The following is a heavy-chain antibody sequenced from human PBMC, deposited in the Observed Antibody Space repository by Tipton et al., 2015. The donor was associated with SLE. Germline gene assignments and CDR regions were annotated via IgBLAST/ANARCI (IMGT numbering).Heavy chain of an antibody. CDR1: GYTFTTFD. D-gene: IGHD3/OR15-3a*01. Sequence: QVQLVQSGSEVKKPGASVKVSCKASGYTFTTFDINWVRQASGQGLEWMGWMNPNSGNTGYAQKFQGRVTMTRNTSISTAYMDLSILRSEDTAIYYCARPEDFGSFSSDLFYWGQGTLVTVSS. V-gene: IGHV1-8*01. CDR2: MNPNSGNT. CDR3: ARPEDFGSFSSDLFY. J-gene: IGHJ4*02.